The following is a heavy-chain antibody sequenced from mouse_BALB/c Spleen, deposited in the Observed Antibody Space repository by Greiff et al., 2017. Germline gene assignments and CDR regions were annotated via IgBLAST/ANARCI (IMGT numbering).Heavy chain of an antibody. CDR1: GYTFTSYV. V-gene: IGHV1-14*01. CDR3: ARFDGSSWFAY. CDR2: INPYNDGT. D-gene: IGHD2-3*01. J-gene: IGHJ3*01. Sequence: VQLQQSGPELVKPGASVKMSCKASGYTFTSYVMHWVKQKPGQGLEWIGYINPYNDGTKYNEKFKGKATLTSDKSSSPAYMELSSLTSEDSAVYYCARFDGSSWFAYWGQGTLVTVSA.